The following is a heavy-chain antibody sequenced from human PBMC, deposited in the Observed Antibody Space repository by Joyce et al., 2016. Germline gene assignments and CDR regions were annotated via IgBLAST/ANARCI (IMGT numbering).Heavy chain of an antibody. CDR3: ARGGYYGSGRPWMDV. J-gene: IGHJ6*02. Sequence: EVQLVESGGGLIQPGGSLRLSCAASGFSVSRKYMSWVRQAPGKGLEWVSMIYGGGRTAYADSVKGRFTISRDSSKNTVTLQMNSLRVEDTAVYYCARGGYYGSGRPWMDVWGQGTTVTVSS. V-gene: IGHV3-53*01. CDR2: IYGGGRT. CDR1: GFSVSRKY. D-gene: IGHD3-10*01.